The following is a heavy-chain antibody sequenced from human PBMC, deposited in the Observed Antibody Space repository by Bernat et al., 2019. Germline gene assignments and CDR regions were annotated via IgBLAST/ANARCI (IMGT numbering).Heavy chain of an antibody. D-gene: IGHD4-17*01. CDR2: IIPILGIA. J-gene: IGHJ3*02. Sequence: QVQLVQSGAEVKKPGSSVKVSCKASGGTFSSYTISWVRQAPGQGLEWMGRIIPILGIANYAQKFQGRVTITADKSTSTAYMELSSLRSEDAAVYYCAREWDYVDYTDGFDIWGQGTMVTVSS. CDR3: AREWDYVDYTDGFDI. V-gene: IGHV1-69*08. CDR1: GGTFSSYT.